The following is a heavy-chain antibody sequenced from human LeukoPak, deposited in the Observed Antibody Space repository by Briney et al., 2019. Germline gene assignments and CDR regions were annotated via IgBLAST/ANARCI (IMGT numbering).Heavy chain of an antibody. CDR1: GYTFTGYY. CDR3: ATTYSGYANFDY. Sequence: GASVKVSCKASGYTFTGYYMHWVRQAPGQGLEWMGWINPNSGGTNYAQKFQGRVTMIRDTSISTAYMELSRLRSDDTAVYYCATTYSGYANFDYWGQGTLVTVSS. D-gene: IGHD5-12*01. J-gene: IGHJ4*02. CDR2: INPNSGGT. V-gene: IGHV1-2*02.